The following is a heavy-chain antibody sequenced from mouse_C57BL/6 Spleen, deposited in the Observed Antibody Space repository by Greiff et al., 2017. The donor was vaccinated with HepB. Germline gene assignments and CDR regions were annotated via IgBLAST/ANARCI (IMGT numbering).Heavy chain of an antibody. CDR1: GYTFTSYD. V-gene: IGHV1-85*01. J-gene: IGHJ2*01. D-gene: IGHD1-1*01. CDR2: IYPRDGST. Sequence: VQLQQSGPELVKPGASVKLSCKASGYTFTSYDINWVKQRPGQGLEWIGWIYPRDGSTKYNEKFKGKATLTVDTSSSTAYMELHSLTSEDPAVCFCARALLQRPGDFDYWGQGTTRTVSS. CDR3: ARALLQRPGDFDY.